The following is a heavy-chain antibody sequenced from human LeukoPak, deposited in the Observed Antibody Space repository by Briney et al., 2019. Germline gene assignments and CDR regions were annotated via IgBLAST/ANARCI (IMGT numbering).Heavy chain of an antibody. CDR3: AKGSGHIVVVTAYLYFDL. CDR1: GFTFSSYA. J-gene: IGHJ2*01. D-gene: IGHD2-21*02. Sequence: GGSLRLSCAASGFTFSSYAMSWVRQAPGKGLEWVSGISWNSGSIGYADSVKGRFTISRDNAKNSPYLQMNSLRAEDTALYYCAKGSGHIVVVTAYLYFDLWGRGTLATVSS. CDR2: ISWNSGSI. V-gene: IGHV3-9*01.